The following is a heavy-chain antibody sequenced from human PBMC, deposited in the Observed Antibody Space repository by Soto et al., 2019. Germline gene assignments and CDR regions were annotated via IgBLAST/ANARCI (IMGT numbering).Heavy chain of an antibody. D-gene: IGHD2-15*01. V-gene: IGHV4-4*03. Sequence: PPETLSLTCDVSGDSLGSIVWWSEVRQPRGEGMEWTGEVYHNGRTDDTPSLRGGVAMSADMSKNQFSLRVTSVTDADMAIYYCARDAALPGEAERFDYWGQGDLVTVSS. CDR3: ARDAALPGEAERFDY. J-gene: IGHJ4*02. CDR1: GDSLGSIVW. CDR2: VYHNGRT.